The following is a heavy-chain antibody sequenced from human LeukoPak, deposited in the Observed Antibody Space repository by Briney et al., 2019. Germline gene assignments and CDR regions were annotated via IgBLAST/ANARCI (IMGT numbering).Heavy chain of an antibody. CDR1: GGSFSGYY. Sequence: SETLSLTCAVYGGSFSGYYWSWIRQPPGKGLEWIGEINHSGSTNYNPSLKSRVTISVDTSKNQFSLKLSSVTAADTAVYYCAKGGKWDVTPFDYWGQGTLVTVSS. CDR2: INHSGST. D-gene: IGHD1-26*01. CDR3: AKGGKWDVTPFDY. J-gene: IGHJ4*02. V-gene: IGHV4-34*01.